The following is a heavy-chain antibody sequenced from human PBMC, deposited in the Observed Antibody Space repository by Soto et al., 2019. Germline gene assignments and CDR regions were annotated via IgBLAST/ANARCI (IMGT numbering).Heavy chain of an antibody. D-gene: IGHD6-13*01. CDR3: ARAPPGIAASGGG. V-gene: IGHV3-66*01. J-gene: IGHJ6*02. Sequence: EVQLVESGGGLVQPGGSLRLSCAASGFTVSHNYMNWVRQAPGKGLEWVSLIYSGGSTHYADSVKGRFTISRDNSKNTRYLQMNSLRAEDTAVYYCARAPPGIAASGGGWGPGTTFTVSS. CDR2: IYSGGST. CDR1: GFTVSHNY.